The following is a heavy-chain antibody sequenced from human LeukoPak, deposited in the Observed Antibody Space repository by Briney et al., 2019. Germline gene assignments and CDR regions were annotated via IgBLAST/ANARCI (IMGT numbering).Heavy chain of an antibody. V-gene: IGHV3-23*01. D-gene: IGHD3-3*01. CDR1: GFTFSSFP. J-gene: IGHJ5*02. Sequence: GGSLRLSCASSGFTFSSFPMSWVRQAPGKGLQWVSGITGRGGNTYYADSVEGRFTISRDNSKNTLSLQMDSLRAEDTAIYYGARIRAPFAPWAQGTRVTVS. CDR2: ITGRGGNT. CDR3: ARIRAPFAP.